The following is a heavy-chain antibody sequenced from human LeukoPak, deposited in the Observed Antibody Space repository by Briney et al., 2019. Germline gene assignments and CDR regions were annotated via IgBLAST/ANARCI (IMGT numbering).Heavy chain of an antibody. V-gene: IGHV3-74*01. J-gene: IGHJ4*02. D-gene: IGHD4-11*01. Sequence: GGSLRLSCTASGFTFSNYWMHWVRQVPGKGLVWVSRINTGGSSTTYADSVKGRFTISRDNANNTLYLQMNSLRVEDTAVYYCARSNQADDYWGQGTLVTVSS. CDR3: ARSNQADDY. CDR1: GFTFSNYW. CDR2: INTGGSST.